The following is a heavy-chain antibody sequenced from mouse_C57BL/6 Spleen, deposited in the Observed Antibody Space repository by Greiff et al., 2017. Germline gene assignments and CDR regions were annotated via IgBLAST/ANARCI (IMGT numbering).Heavy chain of an antibody. CDR1: GYTFTSYW. CDR2: IDPSDSET. Sequence: QVQLQQPGAELVRPGSSVTLSCKASGYTFTSYWMHWVKQRPIQGLEWIGNIDPSDSETHYNQKFKDKATLTVDKSSRTAYMQLSSLTAEDSAVYYCARRGSDEAMDYWGQGTSVTVSS. CDR3: ARRGSDEAMDY. D-gene: IGHD3-2*02. V-gene: IGHV1-52*01. J-gene: IGHJ4*01.